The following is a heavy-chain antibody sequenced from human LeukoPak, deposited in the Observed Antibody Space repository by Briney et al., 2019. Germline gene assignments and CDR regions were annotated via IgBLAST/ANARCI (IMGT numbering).Heavy chain of an antibody. J-gene: IGHJ4*02. D-gene: IGHD5-18*01. CDR2: ISGSGSST. CDR3: ATSYGYDY. Sequence: GGSLRLSCAASGFTFSSFAMSWVRQAPRKGLEWVSAISGSGSSTYYADSVKGRFTISRDNSKNTLYLQMNSLRAEDTAVYYCATSYGYDYWGQGTLVTVSS. CDR1: GFTFSSFA. V-gene: IGHV3-23*01.